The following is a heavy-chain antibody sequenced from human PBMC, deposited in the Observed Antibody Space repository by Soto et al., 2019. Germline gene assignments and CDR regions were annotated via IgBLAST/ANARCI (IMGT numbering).Heavy chain of an antibody. CDR2: ISSSSSYI. D-gene: IGHD2-2*01. J-gene: IGHJ6*03. Sequence: EVQLVESGGGLVKPGGALRLSCAASGFTFSSYSMTWGRQAPGKGLEWVSSISSSSSYIYYADSVKGRFTISRDNAKNSLYLQMNSLRAEDTAVYYCAREVRDASDYYYYYMDVWGKGTTVTVSS. CDR1: GFTFSSYS. CDR3: AREVRDASDYYYYYMDV. V-gene: IGHV3-21*01.